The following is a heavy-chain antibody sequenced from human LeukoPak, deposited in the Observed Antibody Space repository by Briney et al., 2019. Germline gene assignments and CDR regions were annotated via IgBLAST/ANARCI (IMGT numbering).Heavy chain of an antibody. CDR1: GFTFSSYS. V-gene: IGHV3-21*01. J-gene: IGHJ4*02. CDR2: ISSSSSYI. Sequence: GGSLRLSCAASGFTFSSYSMNWVGQAPGKGLEWVSSISSSSSYIYYADSVKGRFTISRDNAKNSLYLQMNSLRAEDTAVYYCASRGVIINYFDYWGQGTLVTVSS. CDR3: ASRGVIINYFDY. D-gene: IGHD3-10*01.